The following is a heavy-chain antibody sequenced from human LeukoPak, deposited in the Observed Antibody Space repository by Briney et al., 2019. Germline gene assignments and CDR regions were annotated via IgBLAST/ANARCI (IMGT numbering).Heavy chain of an antibody. Sequence: PGGSLRLSCSASGFTFSNYEMNWVLQAPGKGLEWVSYIASSGSTIYYADSVKGRFTISRDNAKSSLYLQMNSLRADDTAVYYCATSRGYFFRWFQHWGQGTLVTVSS. CDR3: ATSRGYFFRWFQH. CDR1: GFTFSNYE. D-gene: IGHD3-22*01. CDR2: IASSGSTI. V-gene: IGHV3-48*03. J-gene: IGHJ1*01.